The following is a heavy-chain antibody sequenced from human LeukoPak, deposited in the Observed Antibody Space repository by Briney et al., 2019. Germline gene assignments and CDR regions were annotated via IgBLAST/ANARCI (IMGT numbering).Heavy chain of an antibody. CDR2: IKPDGNER. CDR1: GFTFNTYW. CDR3: ARRQSTAFDF. D-gene: IGHD6-19*01. J-gene: IGHJ3*01. V-gene: IGHV3-7*01. Sequence: GGSLRLSCAASGFTFNTYWISWVRQAPGKGLQWVANIKPDGNERYYVDYVKGRFTISRDNARSSLYLQMNSLRVEDTAIYYCARRQSTAFDFWGQGTMVTVSS.